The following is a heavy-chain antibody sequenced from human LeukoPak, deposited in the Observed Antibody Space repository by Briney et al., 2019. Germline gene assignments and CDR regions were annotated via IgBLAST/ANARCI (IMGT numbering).Heavy chain of an antibody. D-gene: IGHD2-2*01. CDR1: GGTFSSYA. J-gene: IGHJ6*03. CDR3: ARSGYCSSTSCSNYYYYYYMDV. V-gene: IGHV1-69*01. Sequence: ASVKVSCKASGGTFSSYAISWVRQAPGQGLEWVGGIIPIFGTANYAQKFQGRVTITSDESTSTAYMELSSLRSEDTAVYYCARSGYCSSTSCSNYYYYYYMDVWGKGTTVTVSS. CDR2: IIPIFGTA.